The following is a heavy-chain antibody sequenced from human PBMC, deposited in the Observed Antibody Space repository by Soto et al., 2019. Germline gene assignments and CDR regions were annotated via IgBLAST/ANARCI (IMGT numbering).Heavy chain of an antibody. CDR3: ARNGLLWFGELLYY. CDR2: IYYSGST. CDR1: GGSISSYY. J-gene: IGHJ4*02. Sequence: QVQLQESGPGLVKPSETLSLTCTVSGGSISSYYWSWIRQPPGKGLEWIWYIYYSGSTNYNPSLKSRVTISVDTSKNQFSLKLSSVTAADTAVYYCARNGLLWFGELLYYWGQGTLVTVSS. V-gene: IGHV4-59*01. D-gene: IGHD3-10*01.